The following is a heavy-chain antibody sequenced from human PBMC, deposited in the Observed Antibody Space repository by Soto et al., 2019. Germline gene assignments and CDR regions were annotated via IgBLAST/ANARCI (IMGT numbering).Heavy chain of an antibody. CDR2: ISSSSSYI. D-gene: IGHD5-18*01. V-gene: IGHV3-21*01. CDR3: ARDGGYSYGQSNFDY. Sequence: EVQLVESGGGQVKPGGSLRLSCAASGFTFSSYSMNWVRQAPGKGLEWVSSISSSSSYIYYADSVKGRFTISRDNAKNSLYLQMNSLRAEDTAVYYCARDGGYSYGQSNFDYWGQGTLVTVSS. CDR1: GFTFSSYS. J-gene: IGHJ4*02.